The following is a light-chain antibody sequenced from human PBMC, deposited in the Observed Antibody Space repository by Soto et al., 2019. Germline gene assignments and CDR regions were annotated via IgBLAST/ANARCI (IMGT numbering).Light chain of an antibody. V-gene: IGLV6-57*01. CDR3: QSYDSRNQV. Sequence: NFMLTQPHSVSESPGKTVTISCTRSSGSISSNYVQWYQQRPGSSPTTVIYEDNQRPSGVPDRFSGSIDSSSNSASLTISGLKTEDEAEYYCQSYDSRNQVFGGGTKLTVL. CDR2: EDN. CDR1: SGSISSNY. J-gene: IGLJ2*01.